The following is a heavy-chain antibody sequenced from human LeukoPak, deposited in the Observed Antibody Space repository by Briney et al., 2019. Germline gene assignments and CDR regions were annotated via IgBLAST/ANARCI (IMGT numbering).Heavy chain of an antibody. D-gene: IGHD5-18*01. J-gene: IGHJ4*02. V-gene: IGHV3-30*02. CDR2: IRYDGGNK. CDR1: GFTSSSYG. Sequence: GGSLRLSCGASGFTSSSYGMHWVRQAPGKGLEWVAFIRYDGGNKYYADSVKGRFTISRDNSKNTLYLQMNSLRAEDTAVYYCARDLSGIAGYTYGRGIDYWGQGTLVTVSS. CDR3: ARDLSGIAGYTYGRGIDY.